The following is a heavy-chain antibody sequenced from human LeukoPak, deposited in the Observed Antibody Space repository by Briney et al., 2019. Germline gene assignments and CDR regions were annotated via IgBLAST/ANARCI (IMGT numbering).Heavy chain of an antibody. CDR1: GGSISSYY. Sequence: SETLSLTCTVSGGSISSYYWSWIRQPPGEGLEWIGYIYYSGSTNHNPSLKSRVPISVNTSKNQFSLKLSSVTAADTAVYYWARHLGDTVTTSDAFDIWGQGTMVTVSS. J-gene: IGHJ3*02. D-gene: IGHD4-17*01. CDR3: ARHLGDTVTTSDAFDI. V-gene: IGHV4-59*08. CDR2: IYYSGST.